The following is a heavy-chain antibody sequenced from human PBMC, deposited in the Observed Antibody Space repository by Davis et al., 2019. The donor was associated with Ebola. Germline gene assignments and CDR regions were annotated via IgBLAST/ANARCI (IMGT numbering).Heavy chain of an antibody. J-gene: IGHJ6*03. CDR1: GGSIGRGGSY. CDR2: IYYSGST. Sequence: PSETLSLTCTVSGGSIGRGGSYWTWIRQHPGKGLEWIGYIYYSGSTYYKPSLKSRVTISLDTSKNQFSLNLYSVSAADTAVYYRARDLRYDSSGYDYYFYMDVWGKGTTVTVSS. V-gene: IGHV4-31*03. D-gene: IGHD3-22*01. CDR3: ARDLRYDSSGYDYYFYMDV.